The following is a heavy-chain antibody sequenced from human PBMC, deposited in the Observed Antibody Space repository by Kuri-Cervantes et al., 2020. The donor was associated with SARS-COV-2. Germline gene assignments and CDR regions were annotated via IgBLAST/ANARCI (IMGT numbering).Heavy chain of an antibody. CDR1: GGSFSGYY. D-gene: IGHD3-3*01. J-gene: IGHJ4*01. Sequence: SCAVYGGSFSGYYWSWIRQPPGKGLEWIGEINHSGSTNYNPSLKSRVTISVDTSKNQFSLKLSSVTAADTAVYYCARGRRINDFWGGFALWEPKYYFVYWGQGTQVTVSS. CDR3: ARGRRINDFWGGFALWEPKYYFVY. V-gene: IGHV4-34*01. CDR2: INHSGST.